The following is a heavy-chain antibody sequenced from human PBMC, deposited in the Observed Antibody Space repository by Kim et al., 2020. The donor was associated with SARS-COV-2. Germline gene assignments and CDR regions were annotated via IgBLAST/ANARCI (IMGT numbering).Heavy chain of an antibody. Sequence: GGSLRLSCAASGFTFSSYAMNWVRQAPGKGLEWVSVISSSGSTYYADSVKGRFTISRDNSKNTLYLQMISLRAEDTAIYYCAKDCSGASCYSDYWGQGTLVTVSS. V-gene: IGHV3-23*01. J-gene: IGHJ4*02. CDR2: ISSSGST. D-gene: IGHD2-15*01. CDR3: AKDCSGASCYSDY. CDR1: GFTFSSYA.